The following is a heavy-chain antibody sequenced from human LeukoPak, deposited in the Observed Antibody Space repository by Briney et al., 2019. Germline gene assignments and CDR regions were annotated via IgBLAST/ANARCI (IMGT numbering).Heavy chain of an antibody. CDR2: IRYDGSNK. D-gene: IGHD3-10*01. V-gene: IGHV3-30*02. J-gene: IGHJ4*02. CDR3: AKDLSPAMVRGVFDY. Sequence: GGSLRLPCAPLGFTSISYGVPWARRPPAKGLEGVAFIRYDGSNKYYAGSVKGRFTISRDNSKNTMYLQMNSLRAEDTAVYYCAKDLSPAMVRGVFDYWGQGTLVTVSS. CDR1: GFTSISYG.